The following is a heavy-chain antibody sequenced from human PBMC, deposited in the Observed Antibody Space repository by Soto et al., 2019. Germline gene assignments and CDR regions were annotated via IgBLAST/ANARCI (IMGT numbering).Heavy chain of an antibody. CDR1: GGSFSGYY. Sequence: PSVTLSLTCAVYGGSFSGYYWSWIRQPPGKGLEWIGEINHSGSTNYNPSLKSRVTISVDTSKNQFSLKLSSVTAADTAVYYCARGTKSTPKLKRIRFDPWGQGTPVTVSS. J-gene: IGHJ5*02. V-gene: IGHV4-34*01. CDR3: ARGTKSTPKLKRIRFDP. D-gene: IGHD1-1*01. CDR2: INHSGST.